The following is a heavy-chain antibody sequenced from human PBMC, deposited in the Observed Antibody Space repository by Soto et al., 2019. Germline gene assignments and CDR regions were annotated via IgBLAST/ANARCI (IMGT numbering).Heavy chain of an antibody. D-gene: IGHD3-10*01. CDR2: ISGFNGQT. Sequence: ASVKVSCKASGNTFASHGFSWVRQAPGQGLEWMGWISGFNGQTNYALKFQGRVTLTTDASTSTAYMELRSLRSDDTAVYFCARVDPRGVAVVRDYWGQGTLGTAPQ. J-gene: IGHJ4*02. CDR3: ARVDPRGVAVVRDY. V-gene: IGHV1-18*01. CDR1: GNTFASHG.